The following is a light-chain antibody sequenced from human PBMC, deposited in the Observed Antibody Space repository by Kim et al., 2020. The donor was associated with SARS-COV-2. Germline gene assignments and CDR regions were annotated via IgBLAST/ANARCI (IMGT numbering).Light chain of an antibody. CDR3: QQGNSTPT. CDR1: QSISSY. Sequence: DIQMTQSPSSLSASVGDRVTITCRASQSISSYLNWYQQKPGKAPKLLIYAASSLQSGVPSRFSGSGSGTDFTLTISSLQPEDFATYCCQQGNSTPTFGEGTRLEIK. J-gene: IGKJ5*01. V-gene: IGKV1-39*01. CDR2: AAS.